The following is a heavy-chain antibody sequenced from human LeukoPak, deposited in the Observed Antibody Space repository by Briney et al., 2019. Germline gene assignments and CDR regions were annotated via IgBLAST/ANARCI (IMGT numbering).Heavy chain of an antibody. V-gene: IGHV4-34*01. Sequence: SETLSLTCAVYGGSFSGYYWSWIRQPQGKGLEWLGEMNHSGSTNYNPSLKSRVTISADTSKKQFSLKLSSVTAADTAVYYCARAQGRLVPPAYWGQGTLVTVSS. J-gene: IGHJ4*02. CDR2: MNHSGST. D-gene: IGHD6-19*01. CDR3: ARAQGRLVPPAY. CDR1: GGSFSGYY.